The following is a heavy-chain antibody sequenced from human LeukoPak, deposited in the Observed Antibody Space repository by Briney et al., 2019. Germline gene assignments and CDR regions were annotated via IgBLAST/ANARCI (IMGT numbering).Heavy chain of an antibody. D-gene: IGHD6-13*01. CDR1: GFSFSDYW. CDR3: ARAAAGTSRDY. Sequence: PGGSLRLSCAASGFSFSDYWMSWVRQAPGKGLEWVANIKHDGSDMYYVDSVKGRFTISRDNAENSVFLQMNSLRVEDTAVYFCARAAAGTSRDYWGQGTLVTVSS. J-gene: IGHJ4*02. CDR2: IKHDGSDM. V-gene: IGHV3-7*04.